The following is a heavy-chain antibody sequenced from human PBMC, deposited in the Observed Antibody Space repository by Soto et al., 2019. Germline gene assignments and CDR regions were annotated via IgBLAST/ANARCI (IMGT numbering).Heavy chain of an antibody. Sequence: GASVKVSCKASGYTFTSYGISWVRQAPGQGLERMGWISAYNGNTNYAQKLQGRVTMTIDTSTSTAFMELRSLSSDDTAVYFCARDRGGYSYGTKGPYYYYGMDVWG. V-gene: IGHV1-18*01. CDR1: GYTFTSYG. J-gene: IGHJ6*01. D-gene: IGHD5-18*01. CDR2: ISAYNGNT. CDR3: ARDRGGYSYGTKGPYYYYGMDV.